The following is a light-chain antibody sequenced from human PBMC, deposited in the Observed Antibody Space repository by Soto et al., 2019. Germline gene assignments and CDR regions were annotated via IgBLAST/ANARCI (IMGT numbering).Light chain of an antibody. Sequence: DIQMTQSPSSLSASVGDRVTITCQASQDISNYLSWSQHKPGKPPKLLIYEASSLQTGVPSRVSGSGSGTHFTFTISSLQPEDIATYYCQHYDNLPYTFGRGTKLEIK. CDR2: EAS. CDR3: QHYDNLPYT. J-gene: IGKJ2*01. CDR1: QDISNY. V-gene: IGKV1-33*01.